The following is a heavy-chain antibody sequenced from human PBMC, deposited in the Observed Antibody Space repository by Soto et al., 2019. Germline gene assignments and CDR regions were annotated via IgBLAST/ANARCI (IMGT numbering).Heavy chain of an antibody. J-gene: IGHJ4*02. CDR3: AKGAIFGVVIIDY. CDR2: TSGSGGST. D-gene: IGHD3-3*01. CDR1: GFTFSSYA. Sequence: LRLSCAASGFTFSSYAMSWVRQAPGKGLEWVSATSGSGGSTYYADSVKGRFTISRDNSKNTLYLQMNSLRAEDTAVYYCAKGAIFGVVIIDYWGQGTLVTVSS. V-gene: IGHV3-23*01.